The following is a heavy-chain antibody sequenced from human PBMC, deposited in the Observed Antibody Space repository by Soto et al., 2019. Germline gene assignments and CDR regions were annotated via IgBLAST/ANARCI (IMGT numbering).Heavy chain of an antibody. CDR2: ISYDGSNK. V-gene: IGHV3-30*03. CDR3: ATRNYGDY. J-gene: IGHJ4*02. CDR1: GFTFSSYG. Sequence: GGSLRLSCAASGFTFSSYGMHWVRQAPGKGLEWVAVISYDGSNKYYADSVKGRFTISRDNSKNTLYLQMNSLRAEDTAVYYCATRNYGDYWAPGTLVTVSS.